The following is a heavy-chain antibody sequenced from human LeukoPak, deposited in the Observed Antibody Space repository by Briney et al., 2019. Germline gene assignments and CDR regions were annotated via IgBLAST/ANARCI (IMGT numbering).Heavy chain of an antibody. Sequence: SETLSLTCTVSGGSISSSSYYWGWIRQPPGKGLEWIGSIYYSGSTYYNPSLKSRVTISVDTSKNQFSLKLISVTAADTAVYYCAVERYCSGGSCYGDAFDIWGQGTMVTVSS. CDR3: AVERYCSGGSCYGDAFDI. CDR2: IYYSGST. V-gene: IGHV4-39*01. CDR1: GGSISSSSYY. D-gene: IGHD2-15*01. J-gene: IGHJ3*02.